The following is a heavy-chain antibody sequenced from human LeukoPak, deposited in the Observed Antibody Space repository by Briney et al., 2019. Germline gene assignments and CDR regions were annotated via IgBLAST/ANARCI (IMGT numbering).Heavy chain of an antibody. Sequence: PSETLSLTCAVYGGSFSGYYWSWIRQPPGKGLEWIGEINHSGSTNYNPSLKSRVTISVDTSRNQFSLKLSSVTAADTAVYYCARGGYGSGWFSDYWGQGTLVTVSS. D-gene: IGHD6-19*01. V-gene: IGHV4-34*01. CDR1: GGSFSGYY. CDR2: INHSGST. J-gene: IGHJ4*02. CDR3: ARGGYGSGWFSDY.